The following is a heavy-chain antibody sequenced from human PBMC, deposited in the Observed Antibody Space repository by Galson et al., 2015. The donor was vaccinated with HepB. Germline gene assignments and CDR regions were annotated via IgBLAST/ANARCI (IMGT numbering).Heavy chain of an antibody. J-gene: IGHJ4*02. CDR3: ARASLGWQQLPYYFDY. Sequence: SLRLSCAASGFTFSSYAMHWVRQAPGKGLEWVAVISYDGSNKYYADSVKGRFTISRDNSKNPLYLQMNSLRAEDTAMYYCARASLGWQQLPYYFDYWGQGTLVTVSS. D-gene: IGHD6-13*01. CDR2: ISYDGSNK. CDR1: GFTFSSYA. V-gene: IGHV3-30*04.